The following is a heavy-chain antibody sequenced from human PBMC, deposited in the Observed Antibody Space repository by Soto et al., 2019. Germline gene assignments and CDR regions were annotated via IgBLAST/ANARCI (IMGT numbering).Heavy chain of an antibody. CDR3: ARPTPGIAAAVSRYYRMDV. D-gene: IGHD6-13*01. Sequence: QVQLVESGGGVVQPGRSLRLSCAASGFTFSSYAMHWVRQAPGKVLEWAAVISYDGSNKYYADSVKGRFTISRDNSKNTLYLQMNSLRAEDTAVYYCARPTPGIAAAVSRYYRMDVWGQGTTVTVSS. CDR1: GFTFSSYA. J-gene: IGHJ6*02. CDR2: ISYDGSNK. V-gene: IGHV3-30-3*01.